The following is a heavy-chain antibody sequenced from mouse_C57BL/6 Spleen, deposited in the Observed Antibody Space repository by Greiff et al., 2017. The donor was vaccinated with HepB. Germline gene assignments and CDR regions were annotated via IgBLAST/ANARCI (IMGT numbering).Heavy chain of an antibody. CDR3: AREGVMITRYYYAMDY. Sequence: VQLQQSGAELARPGASVKLSCKASGYTFTSYGISWVKQRTGQGLEWIGEIYPRSGNTYYNEKFKGKATLTADKSSSTAYMELRSLTSEDSAVYLCAREGVMITRYYYAMDYWGQGTSVTVSS. J-gene: IGHJ4*01. D-gene: IGHD2-4*01. CDR1: GYTFTSYG. V-gene: IGHV1-81*01. CDR2: IYPRSGNT.